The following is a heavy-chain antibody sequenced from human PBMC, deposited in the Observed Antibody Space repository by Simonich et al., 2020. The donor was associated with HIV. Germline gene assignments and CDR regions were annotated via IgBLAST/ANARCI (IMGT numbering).Heavy chain of an antibody. CDR3: ASERHVRDGFQH. V-gene: IGHV3-53*04. CDR1: GFTVISNY. CDR2: IYRGGAT. J-gene: IGHJ1*01. D-gene: IGHD2-8*01. Sequence: EVQLVESGGGLVQPGGSLSLSCAASGFTVISNYMSWVRQVPGKGLEGVSVIYRGGATYYADSVKGRFTISRHTSKNTLWLQMSNLRAEDTAVYYCASERHVRDGFQHWGQGTLVTVSS.